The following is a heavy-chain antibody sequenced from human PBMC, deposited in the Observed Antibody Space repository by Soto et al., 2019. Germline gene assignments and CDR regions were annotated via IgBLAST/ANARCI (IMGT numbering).Heavy chain of an antibody. CDR1: GFTFSSYS. D-gene: IGHD6-13*01. V-gene: IGHV3-21*01. CDR2: ISSSSSYI. J-gene: IGHJ6*02. Sequence: PGGSLRLSCAASGFTFSSYSMNWVRQAPGKGLEWVSSISSSSSYIYYADSVKGRFTISRDNAKNSLYLQMNSLRAEDTAVYYCARERQSIIEAAGTSRGMDVWGQGTTVTVSS. CDR3: ARERQSIIEAAGTSRGMDV.